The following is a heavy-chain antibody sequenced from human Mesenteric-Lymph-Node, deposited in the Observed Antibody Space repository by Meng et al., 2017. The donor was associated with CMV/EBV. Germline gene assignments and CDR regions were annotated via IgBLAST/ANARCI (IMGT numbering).Heavy chain of an antibody. J-gene: IGHJ4*02. V-gene: IGHV4-31*02. CDR3: ARDRSGYSLHDY. D-gene: IGHD3-3*01. CDR2: ISYSGIT. CDR1: GGSISSGGYY. Sequence: VSGGSISSGGYYWSWIRPHPGKGLEWIGYISYSGITWYNPSLQSRVTISVDTSNNQFSLRLSSVTAADTAVYYCARDRSGYSLHDYWGQGTLVTVSS.